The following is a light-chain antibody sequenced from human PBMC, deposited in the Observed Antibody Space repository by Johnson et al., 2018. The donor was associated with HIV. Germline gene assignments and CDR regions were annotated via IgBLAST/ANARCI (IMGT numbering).Light chain of an antibody. CDR2: DND. Sequence: QSVLTQPPSVSAAPGQKVTISCSGSTSTIGNNYVSWYQVLPGTAPKLLIYDNDKRPLGIPDRFSGSKSGPSATLGITGLQTGDEADYYCGTWDNSLSGGGVFGTGTKVSVL. CDR3: GTWDNSLSGGGV. CDR1: TSTIGNNY. V-gene: IGLV1-51*01. J-gene: IGLJ1*01.